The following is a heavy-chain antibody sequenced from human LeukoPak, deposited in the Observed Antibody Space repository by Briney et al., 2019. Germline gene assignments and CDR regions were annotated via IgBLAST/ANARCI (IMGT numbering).Heavy chain of an antibody. CDR1: GFTVSSNY. CDR3: ASYSGSYGWFDP. V-gene: IGHV3-66*02. J-gene: IGHJ5*02. D-gene: IGHD1-26*01. Sequence: GGSLRLSRAASGFTVSSNYMSWVRQAPGKGLEWVSVIYSGGSTYYADSVKGRFTISRDNSKNTLYLQMNSLRAEDTAVYYCASYSGSYGWFDPWGQGTLVTVSS. CDR2: IYSGGST.